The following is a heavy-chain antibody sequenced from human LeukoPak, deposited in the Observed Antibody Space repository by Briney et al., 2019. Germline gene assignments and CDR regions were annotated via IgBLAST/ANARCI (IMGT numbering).Heavy chain of an antibody. CDR3: AKVLIGYSSSGLIFDY. CDR1: GFTFSSYA. Sequence: RPGGSLRLSCAASGFTFSSYAMSWVRQAPGKGLEWVSAISGSGGSTYYADSVKGRFTISRDNSKNTLYLQMNSLRAEDTAVYYCAKVLIGYSSSGLIFDYWGQGTLVTVSS. D-gene: IGHD6-13*01. CDR2: ISGSGGST. J-gene: IGHJ4*02. V-gene: IGHV3-23*01.